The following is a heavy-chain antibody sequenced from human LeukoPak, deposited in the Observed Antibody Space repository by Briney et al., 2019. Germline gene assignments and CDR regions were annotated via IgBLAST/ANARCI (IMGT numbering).Heavy chain of an antibody. CDR1: GFTFSSYG. CDR3: AKDMLGDYYYCYMDV. CDR2: IRYDGSNK. J-gene: IGHJ6*03. V-gene: IGHV3-30*02. Sequence: GGSLRLSCAASGFTFSSYGMHWVRQAPSKGLEWVAFIRYDGSNKYYADSVKGRFTISRDNSKNTLYLQMNSLRAEDTAVYYCAKDMLGDYYYCYMDVWGKGTTVTVSS. D-gene: IGHD2-8*01.